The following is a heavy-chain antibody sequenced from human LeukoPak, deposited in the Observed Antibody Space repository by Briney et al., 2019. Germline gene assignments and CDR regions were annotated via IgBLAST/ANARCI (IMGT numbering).Heavy chain of an antibody. D-gene: IGHD3-22*01. CDR2: INEGGSET. CDR1: GFIVSNYW. CDR3: VRDSDRRSDC. Sequence: GGSLRLSCAASGFIVSNYWMSWVRQAPGKGLEWVASINEGGSETFCVDSVKGRFTISRDSDKNSLYLQVNSLRAEDTAVYYCVRDSDRRSDCWGQGTLVAVSS. J-gene: IGHJ4*02. V-gene: IGHV3-7*03.